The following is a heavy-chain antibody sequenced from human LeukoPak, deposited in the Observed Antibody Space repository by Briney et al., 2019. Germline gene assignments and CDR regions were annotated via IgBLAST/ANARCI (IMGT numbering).Heavy chain of an antibody. CDR2: IYHSGST. V-gene: IGHV4-4*02. J-gene: IGHJ4*02. CDR1: GGSISSSNW. CDR3: ARVLSSGWYGGYFDY. Sequence: SETLSLTCAVSGGSISSSNWWSWVRQPPGKGLEWIGEIYHSGSTNYNPSLKSRVTISVDKSKNQFSLKLSSVAAADTAVYYCARVLSSGWYGGYFDYWGQGTLVTVSS. D-gene: IGHD6-19*01.